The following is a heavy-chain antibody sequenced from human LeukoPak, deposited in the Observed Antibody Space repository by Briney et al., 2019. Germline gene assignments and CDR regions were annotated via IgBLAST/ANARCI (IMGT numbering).Heavy chain of an antibody. CDR3: ARGRSLQGIQLAYYFDY. J-gene: IGHJ4*02. Sequence: GSLRLSCAASGFTFSTYAMSWIRQPPGKGLEWIGEINHSGSTNYNPSLKSRVTISVDTSKNQFSLKLSSVTAADTAVYYCARGRSLQGIQLAYYFDYWGQGTLVTVSS. CDR2: INHSGST. CDR1: GFTFSTYA. V-gene: IGHV4-34*01. D-gene: IGHD5-18*01.